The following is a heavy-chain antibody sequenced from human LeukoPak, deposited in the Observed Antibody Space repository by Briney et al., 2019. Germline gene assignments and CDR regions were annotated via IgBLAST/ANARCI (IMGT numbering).Heavy chain of an antibody. CDR2: IYYSGST. CDR1: GGSISSSSYY. V-gene: IGHV4-39*07. Sequence: SETLSLTCTVSGGSISSSSYYWGWIRQPPGKGLEWIGSIYYSGSTYYNPSLKSRVTISVDTSKNQFSLKLSFVTAADTAVYHCARPQGYCSSISFGRCAFDIWGQGTMVTVSS. CDR3: ARPQGYCSSISFGRCAFDI. D-gene: IGHD2-2*01. J-gene: IGHJ3*02.